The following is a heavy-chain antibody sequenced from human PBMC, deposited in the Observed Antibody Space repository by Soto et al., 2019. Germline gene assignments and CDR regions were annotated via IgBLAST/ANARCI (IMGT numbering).Heavy chain of an antibody. Sequence: PSETLSLTCNVSGGSISPYYWSWIRQPPGKGLEWVGYIYYGGTTSYNPSLKSRVTISLETSKSQFSLKLTSVTAADAAVYYCARLPARTSIAAVHDAFDIWGQGTMVTVSS. CDR2: IYYGGTT. CDR1: GGSISPYY. V-gene: IGHV4-59*08. D-gene: IGHD6-13*01. CDR3: ARLPARTSIAAVHDAFDI. J-gene: IGHJ3*02.